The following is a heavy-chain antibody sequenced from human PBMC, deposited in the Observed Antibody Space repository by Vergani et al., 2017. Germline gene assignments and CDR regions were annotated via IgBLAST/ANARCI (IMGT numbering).Heavy chain of an antibody. CDR3: ARAPYGYYYFDY. J-gene: IGHJ4*02. CDR2: IYHSGST. V-gene: IGHV4-30-2*01. CDR1: GGSISSGGYS. D-gene: IGHD3-22*01. Sequence: QLQLQESGSGLVKPSQTLSLTCAVSGGSISSGGYSWSWIRQPPGKGLEWIGYIYHSGSTYYIPSLKSRVTISVDRSKNQFSLKLSSVTAADTAMYYWARAPYGYYYFDYWGQGTLVTVSS.